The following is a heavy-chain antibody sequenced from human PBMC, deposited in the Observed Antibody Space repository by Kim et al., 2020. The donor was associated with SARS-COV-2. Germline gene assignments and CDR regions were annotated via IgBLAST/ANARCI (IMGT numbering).Heavy chain of an antibody. Sequence: SETLSLTCAVYGGSFSGYYWSWIRQPPGKGLEWIGEINHSGSTNYNPSLKSRVTISVDTSKNQFSLKLSSVTAADTAVYYCARGQTGRTFQPKYSGYDPWGQGTLVTVSS. CDR1: GGSFSGYY. D-gene: IGHD5-12*01. V-gene: IGHV4-34*01. CDR3: ARGQTGRTFQPKYSGYDP. J-gene: IGHJ5*02. CDR2: INHSGST.